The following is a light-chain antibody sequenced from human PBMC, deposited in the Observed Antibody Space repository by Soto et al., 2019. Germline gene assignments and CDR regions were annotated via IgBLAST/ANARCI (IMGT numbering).Light chain of an antibody. Sequence: EIVMTQSPGTLSVSPGERATLSCRASQSLSSNLAWYQQKPGQAPGLLIYGASTRATGIPARFSGTGSGTEFTLIISSLQSEDFAVYYCQQYNYWPFTFGQGTRLEIK. V-gene: IGKV3-15*01. J-gene: IGKJ5*01. CDR3: QQYNYWPFT. CDR1: QSLSSN. CDR2: GAS.